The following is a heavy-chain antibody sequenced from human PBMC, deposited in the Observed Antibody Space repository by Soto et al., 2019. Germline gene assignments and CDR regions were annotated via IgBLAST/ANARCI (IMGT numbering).Heavy chain of an antibody. D-gene: IGHD3-3*01. CDR3: ARDGYYDFWSGPIGGMDV. Sequence: QVQLVESGGGVVQPGRSLRLSCAASGFTFSSYGMHWVRQAPGKGLEWVAVIWYDGSNKYYADSVKGRFTISRDNSKKTMYLQMNSLRAEDRAVYYCARDGYYDFWSGPIGGMDVWGQGTTVTVSS. V-gene: IGHV3-33*01. J-gene: IGHJ6*02. CDR2: IWYDGSNK. CDR1: GFTFSSYG.